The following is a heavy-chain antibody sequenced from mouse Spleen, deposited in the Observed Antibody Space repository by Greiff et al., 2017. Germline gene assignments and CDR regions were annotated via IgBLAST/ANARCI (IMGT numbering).Heavy chain of an antibody. Sequence: VMLVESGAELVRPGVSVKISCKGSGYTFTDYAMHWVKQSHAKSLEWIGVISTYYGDASYNQKFKGKATMTVDKSSSTAYMELARLTSEDSAIYYCASWSYAMDYWGQGTSVTVSS. CDR2: ISTYYGDA. CDR1: GYTFTDYA. CDR3: ASWSYAMDY. J-gene: IGHJ4*01. V-gene: IGHV1S137*01.